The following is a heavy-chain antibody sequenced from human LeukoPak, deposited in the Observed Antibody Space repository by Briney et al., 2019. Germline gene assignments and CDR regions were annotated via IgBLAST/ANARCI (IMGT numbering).Heavy chain of an antibody. CDR3: ARAPYYYDSSGYYYEAFDI. CDR2: IIPIFGTA. V-gene: IGHV1-69*05. J-gene: IGHJ3*02. D-gene: IGHD3-22*01. CDR1: GGTFSSYA. Sequence: ASVKVSCKASGGTFSSYAISWVRQAPGQGLEWMGGIIPIFGTANYTQKFQGRVTITTDESTSTAYMELSSLRSEDTAVYYCARAPYYYDSSGYYYEAFDIWGQGTMGTVSS.